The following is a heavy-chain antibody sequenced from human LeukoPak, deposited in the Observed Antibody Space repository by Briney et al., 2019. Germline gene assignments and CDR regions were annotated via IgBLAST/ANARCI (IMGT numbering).Heavy chain of an antibody. V-gene: IGHV4-4*07. J-gene: IGHJ4*02. CDR2: IYASGST. D-gene: IGHD4-23*01. CDR3: AREMTTVVTDYFDY. Sequence: SETLSLTCTVSGGSISSYYWSWIRQPAGKGLEWIGRIYASGSTNYNPSLKSRVTMSVDTSKNQFSLKLSSVTAADTAVYYCAREMTTVVTDYFDYWGQGTLVTVSS. CDR1: GGSISSYY.